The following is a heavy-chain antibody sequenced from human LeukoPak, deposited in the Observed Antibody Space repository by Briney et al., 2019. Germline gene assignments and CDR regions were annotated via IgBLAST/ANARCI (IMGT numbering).Heavy chain of an antibody. J-gene: IGHJ3*02. D-gene: IGHD1-26*01. CDR2: INHSGST. CDR3: ARDRTGSYEGAFDI. Sequence: KSSETLSLTCAVYGGSFSGYYWSWIRQPPGKGLEWIGEINHSGSTNYNPSLKSRVTMSVDTSKNQFSLKLSSVTAADTAVYYCARDRTGSYEGAFDIWGQGTMVTVSS. V-gene: IGHV4-34*01. CDR1: GGSFSGYY.